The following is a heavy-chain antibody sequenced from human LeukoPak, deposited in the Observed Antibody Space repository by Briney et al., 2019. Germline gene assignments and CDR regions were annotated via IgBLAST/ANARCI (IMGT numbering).Heavy chain of an antibody. CDR2: IYYSGST. CDR1: GGSISSYY. J-gene: IGHJ3*02. V-gene: IGHV4-59*01. Sequence: SETLCLTCTVSGGSISSYYWSWIRQPPGKGLEWIGYIYYSGSTNYNPSLKSRVTISVDTSKNQFSLKLSSVTAADTAVYYCARSYSNYADDAFDIWGQGTMVTVSS. D-gene: IGHD4-11*01. CDR3: ARSYSNYADDAFDI.